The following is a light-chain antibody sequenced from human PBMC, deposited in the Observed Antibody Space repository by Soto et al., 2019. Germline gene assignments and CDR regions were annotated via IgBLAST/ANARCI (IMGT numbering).Light chain of an antibody. CDR1: QTISSW. CDR3: QHYISYSAA. Sequence: DIPMTQSPSTLSGSVGDRVTITCRASQTISSWLAWYQQKPGQAPKLLIYKASTLKSGVPSRFSGSGSGTEFTLTISSLQPDDFATYYCQHYISYSAAFGQGTKVELK. V-gene: IGKV1-5*03. J-gene: IGKJ1*01. CDR2: KAS.